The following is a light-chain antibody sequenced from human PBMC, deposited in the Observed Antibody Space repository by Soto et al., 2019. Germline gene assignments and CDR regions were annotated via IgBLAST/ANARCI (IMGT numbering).Light chain of an antibody. CDR1: QSISSY. V-gene: IGKV1-39*01. CDR3: QQSYSTLYT. Sequence: DIPMTQSPSSLSASVGDRVTITCRASQSISSYLNWYQQKPGKAPKLLIYAASSLQSGVPSRFSVSGSGTDFTLTISSLQPEDFATYYCQQSYSTLYTFGQGTKLELK. J-gene: IGKJ2*01. CDR2: AAS.